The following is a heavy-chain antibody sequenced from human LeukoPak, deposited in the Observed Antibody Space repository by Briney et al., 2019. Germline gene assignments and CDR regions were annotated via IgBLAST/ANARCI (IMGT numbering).Heavy chain of an antibody. D-gene: IGHD1-26*01. Sequence: GASVKVSCKASGYTFTTYGISWVRQAPGQGLEWLGWISGDNGDTNYAQNLQGRVTMTTDTSTSTAYMELRGLTYDDTAVYYCARDRYGVRSRSCDYWGQGTLVTVSS. CDR1: GYTFTTYG. CDR3: ARDRYGVRSRSCDY. V-gene: IGHV1-18*01. J-gene: IGHJ4*02. CDR2: ISGDNGDT.